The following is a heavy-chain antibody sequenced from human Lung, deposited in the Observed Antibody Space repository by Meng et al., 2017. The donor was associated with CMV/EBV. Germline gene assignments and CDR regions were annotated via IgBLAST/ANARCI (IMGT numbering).Heavy chain of an antibody. CDR1: GFFFSSFE. CDR3: AREFRNSVLY. Sequence: SCEVSGFFFSSFEMNWVRQAPGKGLEWIAHISSGGTTINYADSVKGRFTISRDNANNSLFLQMNSLRVEDTAVYYCAREFRNSVLYLGQGTLVTVSS. J-gene: IGHJ4*02. V-gene: IGHV3-48*03. CDR2: ISSGGTTI. D-gene: IGHD3-10*01.